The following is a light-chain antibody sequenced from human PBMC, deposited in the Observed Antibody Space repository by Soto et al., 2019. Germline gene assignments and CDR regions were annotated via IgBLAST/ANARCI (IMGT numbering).Light chain of an antibody. CDR3: QQYNNWPFT. CDR1: QSVSSN. Sequence: EIVITQSPGTLSVSPGERATPSCRASQSVSSNLAWYQQKPGQAPRLLIYGASTRATGIPARFSGSGSGTEFTLTISSLQSEDFAVYYCQQYNNWPFTFGGGTKV. J-gene: IGKJ4*01. CDR2: GAS. V-gene: IGKV3-15*01.